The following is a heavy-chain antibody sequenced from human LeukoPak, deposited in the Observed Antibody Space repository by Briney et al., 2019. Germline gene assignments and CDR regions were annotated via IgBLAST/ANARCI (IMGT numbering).Heavy chain of an antibody. CDR3: ARTLTTGYYHYGMDV. CDR1: GGSFSGYY. Sequence: SETLSLTCAVYGGSFSGYYWGWIRQPPGKGLEWIGTISYSGSTYYNPSLKSRVTISVDTSKNQFSLELSSVTAADTAVYYCARTLTTGYYHYGMDVWGQGTTVTVSS. CDR2: ISYSGST. J-gene: IGHJ6*02. V-gene: IGHV4-34*01. D-gene: IGHD1-14*01.